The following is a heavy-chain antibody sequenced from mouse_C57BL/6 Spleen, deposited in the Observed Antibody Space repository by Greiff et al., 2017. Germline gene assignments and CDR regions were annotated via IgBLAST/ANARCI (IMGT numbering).Heavy chain of an antibody. D-gene: IGHD1-1*01. CDR2: ISSGSSTI. V-gene: IGHV5-17*01. J-gene: IGHJ4*01. CDR1: GFTFSDYG. Sequence: EVQGVESGGGLVKPGGSLKLSCAASGFTFSDYGMHWVRQAPEKGLEWVAYISSGSSTIYYADTVKGRFTISRDNAKNTLFLQMTSLRSEDTAMYYCVLITTVVATRAMDYWGQGTSVTVSS. CDR3: VLITTVVATRAMDY.